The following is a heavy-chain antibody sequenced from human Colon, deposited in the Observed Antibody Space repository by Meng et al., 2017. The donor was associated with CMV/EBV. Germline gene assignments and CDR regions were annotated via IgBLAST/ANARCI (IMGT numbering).Heavy chain of an antibody. J-gene: IGHJ6*02. D-gene: IGHD1-26*01. Sequence: GGSLRLSCAASGFTFSSYAMHWVRQAPGKGLEWVAVISYDGSNKYYADSVKGRFTISRDNSKNTLYLQMNSLRAEDTAVYYCAKVNMGAITYDYGLDVWGQGTTVTVSS. V-gene: IGHV3-30*04. CDR2: ISYDGSNK. CDR3: AKVNMGAITYDYGLDV. CDR1: GFTFSSYA.